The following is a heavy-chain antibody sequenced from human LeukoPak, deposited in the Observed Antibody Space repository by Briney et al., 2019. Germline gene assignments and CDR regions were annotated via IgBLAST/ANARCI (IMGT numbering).Heavy chain of an antibody. CDR3: ARGKVALLWFGGDAFDI. Sequence: SETLSLTCTVSGGSISSSSYYWGWIRQPPGKGLEWIGSIYYSGSTYYNPSLKSRVAISVDTSKNQFSLKLSSVTAADTAVYYCARGKVALLWFGGDAFDIWGQGTMVTVSS. V-gene: IGHV4-39*01. D-gene: IGHD3-10*01. CDR1: GGSISSSSYY. J-gene: IGHJ3*02. CDR2: IYYSGST.